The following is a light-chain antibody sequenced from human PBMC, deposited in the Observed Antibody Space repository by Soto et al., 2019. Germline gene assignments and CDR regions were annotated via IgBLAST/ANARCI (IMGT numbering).Light chain of an antibody. Sequence: DIQMTQSPSTLSASVGDRVTITCRASQSVRSWLAWYQQKPGKAPKLLIFDASTLESGVPSRFSGSGSGTEFTLTISSLQPDDFATYYCQQYNSYSPLTFGQGTRLEIK. J-gene: IGKJ5*01. CDR1: QSVRSW. V-gene: IGKV1-5*01. CDR3: QQYNSYSPLT. CDR2: DAS.